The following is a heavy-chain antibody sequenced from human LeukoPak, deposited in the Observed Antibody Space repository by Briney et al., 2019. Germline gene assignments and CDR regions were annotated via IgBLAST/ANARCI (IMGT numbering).Heavy chain of an antibody. CDR2: ISSDGGTT. CDR3: VKDLTDTYSFDY. CDR1: GFTFSGDT. V-gene: IGHV3-64D*06. J-gene: IGHJ4*02. D-gene: IGHD2-2*02. Sequence: GGSLRLSCSASGFTFSGDTMHWVRQAPGKGLEFVSAISSDGGTTFYSNSVKGRFTISRDNSKNTLYLQMSSLRAEDTALYYCVKDLTDTYSFDYWGQGTLVTASS.